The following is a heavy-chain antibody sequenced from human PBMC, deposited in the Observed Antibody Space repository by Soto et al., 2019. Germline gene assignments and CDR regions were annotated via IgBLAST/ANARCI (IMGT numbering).Heavy chain of an antibody. V-gene: IGHV3-23*01. CDR3: AKDVGSSPYNWVDP. Sequence: EVQLLESGGGLVQPGGSLRLSCAASGFTFSSYAMTWVRQAPGKGLEWVSAISGGGGSTFYADSVKGRFTISRDNSQNTLYLQMNSLRAEDTALYYCAKDVGSSPYNWVDPWGQGTLVTVSS. CDR2: ISGGGGST. CDR1: GFTFSSYA. D-gene: IGHD6-13*01. J-gene: IGHJ5*02.